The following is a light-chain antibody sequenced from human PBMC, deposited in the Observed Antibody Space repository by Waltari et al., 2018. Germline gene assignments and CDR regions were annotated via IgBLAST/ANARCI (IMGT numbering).Light chain of an antibody. CDR3: QTGGHGTWV. CDR1: SGHSSNA. J-gene: IGLJ3*02. Sequence: QLVVTQSPSASASLGASVKLTCTLSSGHSSNAIAWLQQHPGRGPRYLMKVNSDGSHSKGDEIPDRFSGSSSGAERYLTISNLQSEDEADYYCQTGGHGTWVFGGGTKLTVL. V-gene: IGLV4-69*01. CDR2: VNSDGSH.